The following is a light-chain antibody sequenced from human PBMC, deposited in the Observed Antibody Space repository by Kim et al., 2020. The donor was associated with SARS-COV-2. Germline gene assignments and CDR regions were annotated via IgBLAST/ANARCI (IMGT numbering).Light chain of an antibody. J-gene: IGKJ1*01. CDR3: QKYGSTPPCT. Sequence: EIVLTQSPGTLSLSPGERATLSCRASQSVSSSYLAWYQQKPGAAPRLLIYGASSRATGVPDRFSGGGSGTDFTLTISRLEPEDFAVYYCQKYGSTPPCTFGQGTKRDIK. CDR2: GAS. V-gene: IGKV3-20*01. CDR1: QSVSSSY.